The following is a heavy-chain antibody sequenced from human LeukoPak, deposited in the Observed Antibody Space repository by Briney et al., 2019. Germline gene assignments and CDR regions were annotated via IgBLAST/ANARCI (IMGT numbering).Heavy chain of an antibody. CDR3: ARGVGYSTKKKRFDP. CDR2: INHSGST. J-gene: IGHJ5*02. Sequence: KPSETLSLTCTVSGGSISSYYWSWIRQPPGKGLEWIGEINHSGSTNYNPSLKSRVTISVDTSKNQFSLKLSSVTAADTAVYYCARGVGYSTKKKRFDPWGQGTLVTVSS. CDR1: GGSISSYY. D-gene: IGHD1-26*01. V-gene: IGHV4-34*01.